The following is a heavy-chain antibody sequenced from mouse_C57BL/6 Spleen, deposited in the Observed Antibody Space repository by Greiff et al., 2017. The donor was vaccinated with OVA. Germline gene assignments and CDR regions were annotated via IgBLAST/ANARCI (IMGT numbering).Heavy chain of an antibody. CDR3: ARWATGFDY. J-gene: IGHJ2*01. D-gene: IGHD3-1*01. Sequence: QVQLQQPGAELVMPGASVKLSCKASGYTFTSYWMHWVKQRPGQGLEWIGEIDPSDSYTNYNQKFKGKSTLTVDRSSSTAYMQLSSLTSEDSAVYYCARWATGFDYWGQGTTLTVSS. CDR2: IDPSDSYT. CDR1: GYTFTSYW. V-gene: IGHV1-69*01.